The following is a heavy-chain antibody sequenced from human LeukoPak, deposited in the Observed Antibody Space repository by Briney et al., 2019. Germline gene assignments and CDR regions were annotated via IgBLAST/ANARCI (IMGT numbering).Heavy chain of an antibody. CDR3: ASGLGQRSPESSQKYWYFDL. D-gene: IGHD6-19*01. V-gene: IGHV3-23*01. Sequence: PGGSLRLSCAASGFTFSSYAMSWVRQAPGKGLEWVSAISGSGGSTYYADSVKGRFTISRDNSKNTLYLQMNSLRAEDTAVYYCASGLGQRSPESSQKYWYFDLWGRGTLVTVSS. J-gene: IGHJ2*01. CDR1: GFTFSSYA. CDR2: ISGSGGST.